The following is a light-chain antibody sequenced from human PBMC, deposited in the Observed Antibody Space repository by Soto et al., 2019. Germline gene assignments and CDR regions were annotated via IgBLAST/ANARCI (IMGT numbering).Light chain of an antibody. V-gene: IGKV1-12*01. CDR2: AAS. CDR1: QDISSW. J-gene: IGKJ2*01. CDR3: QQAYSVPFT. Sequence: DLQMTQSPSSVSASVGDRVTITCRASQDISSWLAWYQQKPGKAPNLLIYAASSLQSGVPSRFSGSGSGTDFTLTISSLQPEDFAGYYCQQAYSVPFTFGQGTQLAIK.